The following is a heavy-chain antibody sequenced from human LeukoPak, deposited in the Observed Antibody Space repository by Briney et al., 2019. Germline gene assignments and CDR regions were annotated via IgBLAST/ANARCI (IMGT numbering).Heavy chain of an antibody. CDR1: GFTFSSYW. CDR2: IKQDGSEK. D-gene: IGHD6-6*01. CDR3: ARSSYYYYYGMDV. V-gene: IGHV3-7*01. J-gene: IGHJ6*02. Sequence: GGSLRLSCAASGFTFSSYWMSWVRQAPGKGLEWVANIKQDGSEKYYVDSVKGRFTISRDNAKNSPYLQMNSLRAEDTAVYYCARSSYYYYYGMDVWGQGTTVTVSS.